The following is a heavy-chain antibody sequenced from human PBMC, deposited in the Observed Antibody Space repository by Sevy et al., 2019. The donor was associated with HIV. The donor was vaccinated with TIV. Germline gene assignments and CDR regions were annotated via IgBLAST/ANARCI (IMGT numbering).Heavy chain of an antibody. CDR2: IYSGDST. Sequence: GGSLRLSCAASGFSVSNSYMSWVRQAPGKGLQWVSVIYSGDSTYYTDSVKGRFTISRDNSKNTLYLQMKSLRAEDTAVYYCAGLSVYYYDSSGYYTTGHAFDIWGQGTMVTVSS. V-gene: IGHV3-53*01. D-gene: IGHD3-22*01. CDR3: AGLSVYYYDSSGYYTTGHAFDI. CDR1: GFSVSNSY. J-gene: IGHJ3*02.